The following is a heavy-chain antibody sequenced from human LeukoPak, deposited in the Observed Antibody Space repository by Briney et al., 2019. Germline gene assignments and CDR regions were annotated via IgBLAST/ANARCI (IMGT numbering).Heavy chain of an antibody. V-gene: IGHV4-30-4*08. CDR2: IYYSGST. J-gene: IGHJ6*03. D-gene: IGHD2-2*01. CDR1: GGSISSGDYY. Sequence: SETLSLTCTVSGGSISSGDYYWSWIRQLPGKGLEWIGYIYYSGSTYYNPSLKSRVTISVDTSKNQFSLKLSSVTAADTAVYYCAAARKDIVVVPAAVNYYYYMDVCGKGTTVTVSS. CDR3: AAARKDIVVVPAAVNYYYYMDV.